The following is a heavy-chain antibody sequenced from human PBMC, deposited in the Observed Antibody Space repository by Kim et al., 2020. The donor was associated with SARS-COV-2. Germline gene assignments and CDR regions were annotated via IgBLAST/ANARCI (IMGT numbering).Heavy chain of an antibody. J-gene: IGHJ4*02. Sequence: GGSLRLSCAASGFIFDDYAMHWVRQAPGKGLEWVSGFSSIAGSIGYADSVKGRFTISRDDAKRSLYLQMNSLRTEDTALYYCTKGGGGYGDSYFDSWGQGTLVTVSS. CDR2: FSSIAGSI. CDR1: GFIFDDYA. V-gene: IGHV3-9*01. CDR3: TKGGGGYGDSYFDS. D-gene: IGHD4-17*01.